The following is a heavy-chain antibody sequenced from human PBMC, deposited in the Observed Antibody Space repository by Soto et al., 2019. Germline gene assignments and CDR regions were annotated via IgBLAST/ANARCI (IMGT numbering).Heavy chain of an antibody. CDR1: GGTFSSYT. D-gene: IGHD2-15*01. V-gene: IGHV1-69*08. CDR2: IIPILGIA. Sequence: QVQLVQSGAEVKKPGSSVKVSCKASGGTFSSYTISWVRQAPGQGLEWMGRIIPILGIANYAQKFQGRVTITSDNSSGTAYMELSSLRSEDTAVYYCARDGPRYCSGGSCRIWFDPWGQGTLVTVSS. J-gene: IGHJ5*02. CDR3: ARDGPRYCSGGSCRIWFDP.